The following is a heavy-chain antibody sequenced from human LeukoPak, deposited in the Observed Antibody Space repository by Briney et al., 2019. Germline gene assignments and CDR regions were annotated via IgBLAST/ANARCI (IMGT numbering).Heavy chain of an antibody. V-gene: IGHV4-39*07. CDR1: GGSISSNTYY. D-gene: IGHD6-13*01. CDR2: IYYSGST. CDR3: ARLGRAAAGIVLTDSARRPAKDRYFDY. Sequence: SETLSLTCTVSGGSISSNTYYWGWIRQPPGKGLEWIGSIYYSGSTYYNLSLKSRVTISVDTSKNQLSLKLSSVTAADTAVYYCARLGRAAAGIVLTDSARRPAKDRYFDYWGQGTLVTVSS. J-gene: IGHJ4*02.